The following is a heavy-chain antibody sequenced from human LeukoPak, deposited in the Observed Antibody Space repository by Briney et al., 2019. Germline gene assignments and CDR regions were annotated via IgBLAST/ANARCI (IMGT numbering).Heavy chain of an antibody. V-gene: IGHV3-23*01. CDR1: GFTFSSYA. D-gene: IGHD6-13*01. Sequence: PGGSLRLSCAASGFTFSSYAMSWVRQAPGKGLEWVSAVSGSRGTTYYADSVKGWFTISRDNSKNTLYLQMNSLRAEDTAIYYCAKRYNNNWRFFDIWGQGTMVTVSS. J-gene: IGHJ3*02. CDR2: VSGSRGTT. CDR3: AKRYNNNWRFFDI.